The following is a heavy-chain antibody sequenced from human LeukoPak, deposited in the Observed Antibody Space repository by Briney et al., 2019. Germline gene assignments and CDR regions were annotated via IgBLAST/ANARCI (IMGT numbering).Heavy chain of an antibody. CDR2: MSYDGSNK. CDR3: AKSLPRVREYDSGLDY. D-gene: IGHD3-10*01. J-gene: IGHJ4*02. CDR1: GFTFSTYD. V-gene: IGHV3-30*18. Sequence: PGGSLRLSCAASGFTFSTYDMHWVRQAPGKGLDWVAVMSYDGSNKYYADSVKGRFTISRDNSKNTLYLQINSLRAEDTAVYYCAKSLPRVREYDSGLDYWGQGTLVTVSS.